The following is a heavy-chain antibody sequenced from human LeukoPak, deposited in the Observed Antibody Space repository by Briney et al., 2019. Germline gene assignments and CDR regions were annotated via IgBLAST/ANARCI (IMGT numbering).Heavy chain of an antibody. CDR2: IYYIGST. J-gene: IGHJ6*03. V-gene: IGHV4-59*01. Sequence: SETLSLTCTVSGGSISSYYWSWIRQPPGKGLEWIGHIYYIGSTNYNPSLKSRVTISVDKSKNQFSLKLSSVTAADTALYYCARGDYYYYYYMDVWGKGTTVTVSS. CDR3: ARGDYYYYYYMDV. CDR1: GGSISSYY.